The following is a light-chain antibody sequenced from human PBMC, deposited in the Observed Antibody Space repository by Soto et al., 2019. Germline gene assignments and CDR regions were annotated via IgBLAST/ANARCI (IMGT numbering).Light chain of an antibody. V-gene: IGLV2-23*02. CDR1: RSDVGNYNL. J-gene: IGLJ2*01. CDR2: EVN. CDR3: CSYAGSDTWA. Sequence: QPVLTQPASVSGSPGQSITISCTGTRSDVGNYNLVSWYQQHPGKAPKLMIYEVNKWPSGVSNRFSGSKSGNTASLTISGLQVEDEADYYCCSYAGSDTWAFGGGTKLTVL.